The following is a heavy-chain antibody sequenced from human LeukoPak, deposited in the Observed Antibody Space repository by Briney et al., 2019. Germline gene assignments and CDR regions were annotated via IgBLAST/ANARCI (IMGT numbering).Heavy chain of an antibody. Sequence: SETLSLTCAVSGYSISSGYYWGWIRQPPGKGLEWIGSICHSGSTYYNPSLKSRVTISVDTSKNQFSLKLSSVTAADTAVYYCARGSYMTTVTYDFDYSGPRTLVTVSS. D-gene: IGHD4-17*01. J-gene: IGHJ4*02. CDR2: ICHSGST. CDR3: ARGSYMTTVTYDFDY. CDR1: GYSISSGYY. V-gene: IGHV4-38-2*01.